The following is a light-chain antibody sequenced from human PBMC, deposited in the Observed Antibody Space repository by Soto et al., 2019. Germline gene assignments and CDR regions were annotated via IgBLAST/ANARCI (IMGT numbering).Light chain of an antibody. Sequence: DIQMTQSPSSLSASVGDRVTITCRASQSISSYVNWYQQKPGKAPKLLIYAASSLQSGVPSRFSGSGSGTDFTLPISSLQPDDFATYYCQQSYSTPYTFGQGTKLEIK. V-gene: IGKV1-39*01. CDR1: QSISSY. J-gene: IGKJ2*01. CDR2: AAS. CDR3: QQSYSTPYT.